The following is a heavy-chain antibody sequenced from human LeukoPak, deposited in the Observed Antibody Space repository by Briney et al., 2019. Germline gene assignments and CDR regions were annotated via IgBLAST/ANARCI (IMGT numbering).Heavy chain of an antibody. V-gene: IGHV4-59*08. J-gene: IGHJ1*01. CDR2: IYYSGST. CDR1: GGSISGYY. CDR3: AATTVGHFQH. Sequence: SETLSLTCTVSGGSISGYYWSWIRQPPGKGLEWIGYIYYSGSTNYNPSLKSRVTISVDTSKNQFSLKLSSVTAADTAVYYCAATTVGHFQHWGQGTLVTVSS. D-gene: IGHD4-23*01.